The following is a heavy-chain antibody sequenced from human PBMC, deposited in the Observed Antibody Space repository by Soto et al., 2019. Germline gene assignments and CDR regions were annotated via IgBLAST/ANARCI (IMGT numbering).Heavy chain of an antibody. CDR3: AKDRGYSYGEKFDY. V-gene: IGHV3-23*01. CDR2: ISGSGGST. J-gene: IGHJ4*02. Sequence: PXXSLRLSFAASGFTFSIYAMSWVPQAPGKGLEWVSVISGSGGSTFYADSVKGRLTISRDNSKNTLYLQMISLRDEDTAVYYCAKDRGYSYGEKFDYWGQGTLVTVSS. D-gene: IGHD5-18*01. CDR1: GFTFSIYA.